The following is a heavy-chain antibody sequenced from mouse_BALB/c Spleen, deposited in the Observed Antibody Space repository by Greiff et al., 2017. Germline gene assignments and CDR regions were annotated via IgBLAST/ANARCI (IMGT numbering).Heavy chain of an antibody. J-gene: IGHJ4*01. V-gene: IGHV2-5-1*01. CDR3: AKNGDDGYYAAMDY. CDR2: IWRGGST. CDR1: GFSLTSYG. D-gene: IGHD2-3*01. Sequence: QVQLQQSGPSLVQPSQSLSITCTVSGFSLTSYGVHWVRQSPGKGLEWLGVIWRGGSTDYNAAFMSRLSITKDNSKSQVFFKMNSLQADDTAIYYCAKNGDDGYYAAMDYWGQGTSVTVSS.